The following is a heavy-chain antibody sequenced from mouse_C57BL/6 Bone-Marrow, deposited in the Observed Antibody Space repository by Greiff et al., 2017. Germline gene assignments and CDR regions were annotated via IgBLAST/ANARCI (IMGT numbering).Heavy chain of an antibody. CDR1: GYTFTNYW. J-gene: IGHJ4*01. V-gene: IGHV1-64*01. D-gene: IGHD2-4*01. CDR3: ARSYDYDDYTMDY. Sequence: QVQLKQPGAELVKPGASVTLSCKASGYTFTNYWMHWVKQRPGQGLEWIGMMHPNGGSPDYNEKFKSEATLSVAKSSRTAYMELSSLTSEDSAVYYCARSYDYDDYTMDYWGQGTSVTVSS. CDR2: MHPNGGSP.